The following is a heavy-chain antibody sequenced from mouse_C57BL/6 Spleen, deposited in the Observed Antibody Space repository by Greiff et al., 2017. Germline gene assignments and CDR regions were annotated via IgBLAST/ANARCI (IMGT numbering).Heavy chain of an antibody. V-gene: IGHV1-64*01. CDR1: GYTFTSYW. Sequence: VQLQQSGAELVKPGASVKLSCKASGYTFTSYWMHWVKQRPGQGLEWIGMIHPNSGSTNYNEKFKSKATLTVDKSSSTAYMQLSSLTSEDSAVYYCARGGTRWYFDVWGTGTTVTVSS. CDR3: ARGGTRWYFDV. J-gene: IGHJ1*03. CDR2: IHPNSGST. D-gene: IGHD3-3*01.